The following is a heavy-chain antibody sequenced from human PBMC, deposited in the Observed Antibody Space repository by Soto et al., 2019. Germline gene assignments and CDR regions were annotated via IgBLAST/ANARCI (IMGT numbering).Heavy chain of an antibody. Sequence: SETLSLTCTVSGDSIGSSIYYWGWIRQPPGKGLEWIGNIYYSGSTYYNPSLKSRVTISIDTSKKQFSLKLSSVTAADTAVYYCARLRASSSWIWAFDSWGQGTLVTVSS. J-gene: IGHJ4*02. D-gene: IGHD6-13*01. CDR1: GDSIGSSIYY. CDR3: ARLRASSSWIWAFDS. CDR2: IYYSGST. V-gene: IGHV4-39*01.